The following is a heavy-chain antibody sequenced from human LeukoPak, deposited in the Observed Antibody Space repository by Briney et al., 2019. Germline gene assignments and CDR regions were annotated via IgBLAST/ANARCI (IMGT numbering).Heavy chain of an antibody. J-gene: IGHJ5*02. CDR1: GGSISSYY. Sequence: SETLSLTCTVSGGSISSYYWSWIRQPPGKGLEWIGYIYYSGGTNYNPSLKSRVTISVDTSKNQFSLKLSSVTAADTAVYYCAREVSSRYSSSFGWFDPWGQGTLVTVSS. D-gene: IGHD6-13*01. V-gene: IGHV4-59*01. CDR2: IYYSGGT. CDR3: AREVSSRYSSSFGWFDP.